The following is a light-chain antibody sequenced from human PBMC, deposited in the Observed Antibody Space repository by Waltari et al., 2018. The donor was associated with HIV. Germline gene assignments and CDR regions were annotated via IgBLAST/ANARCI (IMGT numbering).Light chain of an antibody. V-gene: IGLV10-54*01. J-gene: IGLJ3*02. CDR1: SNTSGNQE. CDR3: SAWDSSLSAWV. CDR2: RNN. Sequence: QAALTHPPPVSKGLRQTDTITCTGNSNTSGNQEAHWRQQHQGHPPTLLSYRNNNRPSGISERLSASRSGNTASLTITGLQPEDEADDYCSAWDSSLSAWVFGGGTKLTVL.